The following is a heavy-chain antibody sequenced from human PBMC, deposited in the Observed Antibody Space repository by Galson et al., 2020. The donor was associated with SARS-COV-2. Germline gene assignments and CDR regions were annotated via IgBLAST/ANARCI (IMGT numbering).Heavy chain of an antibody. J-gene: IGHJ4*02. D-gene: IGHD6-19*01. CDR2: INHSGST. CDR1: GGSFSGYY. CDR3: ARWYSSGWYGGFDY. V-gene: IGHV4-34*01. Sequence: SETLSLTCAVYGGSFSGYYWSWIRQPPGKGLEWIGEINHSGSTNYHPSLKSRVTISVDTSKNQFSLKLSSVTAADTAVYYCARWYSSGWYGGFDYWGQGTLVTVSS.